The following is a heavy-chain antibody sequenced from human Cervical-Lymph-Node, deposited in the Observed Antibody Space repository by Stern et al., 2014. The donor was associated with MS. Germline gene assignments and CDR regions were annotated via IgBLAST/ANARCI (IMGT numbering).Heavy chain of an antibody. V-gene: IGHV3-48*02. CDR3: ARDYVLLWFGDQVSDRYFDY. D-gene: IGHD3-10*01. J-gene: IGHJ4*02. CDR2: ISSSSSTI. CDR1: GFTFSSYS. Sequence: EVHLVESGGGLVQPGGSLRLSCAASGFTFSSYSMNWVRQAPGKGLEWVSYISSSSSTIYYADSVKGRFTISRDNAKNSLYLQMNSLRDEDTAVYYCARDYVLLWFGDQVSDRYFDYWGQGTLVTVSS.